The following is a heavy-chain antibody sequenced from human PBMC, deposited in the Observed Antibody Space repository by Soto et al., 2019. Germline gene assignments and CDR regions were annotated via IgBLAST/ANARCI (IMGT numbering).Heavy chain of an antibody. D-gene: IGHD3-3*01. V-gene: IGHV2-70*04. Sequence: VSGPTLVNPTQTLTLTCTCSGFSLSTSGMRVSWIRQPPGKALEWLARIYWDDDKFYSTSLKTRLTISKDTSKNQVVLTMTNMDPVDTATYYCARIYDRSGPRLAYYGMDVWGQGTTVTVSS. CDR1: GFSLSTSGMR. CDR2: IYWDDDK. J-gene: IGHJ6*02. CDR3: ARIYDRSGPRLAYYGMDV.